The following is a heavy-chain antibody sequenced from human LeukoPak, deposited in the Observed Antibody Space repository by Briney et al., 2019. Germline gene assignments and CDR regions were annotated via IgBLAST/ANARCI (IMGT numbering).Heavy chain of an antibody. CDR3: ARVEEGYGSGRRENYYYYYMDV. CDR2: IHYSGSA. D-gene: IGHD3-10*01. CDR1: GGSISNYY. J-gene: IGHJ6*03. Sequence: PSETLSLTCTVSGGSISNYYWSWIRQPPGKGLEWVGYIHYSGSANYNRSLKSRVTISVDTSKNQFSLKLSSVTAADTAVYYCARVEEGYGSGRRENYYYYYMDVWGKGTTVTVSS. V-gene: IGHV4-59*01.